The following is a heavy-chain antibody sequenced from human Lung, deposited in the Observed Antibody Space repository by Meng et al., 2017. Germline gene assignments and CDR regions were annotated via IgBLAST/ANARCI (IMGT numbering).Heavy chain of an antibody. CDR1: GGSFSVYY. CDR2: INHSGST. CDR3: ARGPTTMAHDFDY. D-gene: IGHD4-11*01. V-gene: IGHV4-34*01. Sequence: QWRRQQWGAGLLKLSETLYLPCVFSGGSFSVYYWSWIRQPPGKGLEWIGEINHSGSTNYNPSLESRATISVDTSQNNLSLKLSSVTAADSAVYYCARGPTTMAHDFDYWGQGTLVTVSS. J-gene: IGHJ4*02.